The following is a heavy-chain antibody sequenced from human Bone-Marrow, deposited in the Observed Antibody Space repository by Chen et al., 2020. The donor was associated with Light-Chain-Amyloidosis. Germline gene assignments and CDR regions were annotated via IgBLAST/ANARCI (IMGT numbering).Heavy chain of an antibody. V-gene: IGHV3-53*02. J-gene: IGHJ4*02. CDR1: GCSGGRIY. D-gene: IGHD6-13*01. Sequence: DVQLVETGGGLSGPGGALRLSCAVAGCSGGRIYVVGGRQAPGKAPEWVAGIYNDADGSSHYPDSVRGRFAISSDTSKNSIYLQMNSLRPEDTAIYYCARGSRAAGGLGSGYFDSWGQGIRVTVSS. CDR2: IYNDADGSS. CDR3: ARGSRAAGGLGSGYFDS.